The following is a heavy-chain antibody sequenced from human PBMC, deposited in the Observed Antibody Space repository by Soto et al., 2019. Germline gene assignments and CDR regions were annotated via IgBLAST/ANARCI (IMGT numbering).Heavy chain of an antibody. Sequence: EVQLVESGGGSVQPGGSLRLSCVASGITFTNYWMHWVRQVPGKGLVWVARVDSDGRGTSYADFVKGRFTISRDNAKKTRYLQQNSLRVEDTAMYYCGTVFENWGQGIPVTVSS. CDR2: VDSDGRGT. D-gene: IGHD3-9*01. CDR1: GITFTNYW. CDR3: GTVFEN. V-gene: IGHV3-74*01. J-gene: IGHJ1*01.